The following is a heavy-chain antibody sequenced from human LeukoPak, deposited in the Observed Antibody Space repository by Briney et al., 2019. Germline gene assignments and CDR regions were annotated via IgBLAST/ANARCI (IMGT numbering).Heavy chain of an antibody. CDR1: GGSISSYF. CDR3: AGAREFSSSSGRAYYFDF. V-gene: IGHV4-59*01. CDR2: IYYSGNT. J-gene: IGHJ4*02. Sequence: SETLSLTCTVSGGSISSYFWIWIRQPPGKGLEWIGYIYYSGNTNSNPSLKSRVTISVDTSKNQFSLKQRSVTAADTAVYYCAGAREFSSSSGRAYYFDFWGQGTLVTVSS. D-gene: IGHD6-6*01.